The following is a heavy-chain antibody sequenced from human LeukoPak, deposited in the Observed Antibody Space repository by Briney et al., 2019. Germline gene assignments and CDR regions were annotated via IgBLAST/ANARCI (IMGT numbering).Heavy chain of an antibody. CDR2: ISSSGSTI. Sequence: GGSLRLSCAASGFTFSSYEMNWVRQAPGKGLEWVSYISSSGSTIYYADSVKGRFTISRDNAKNSLYLQMNSLRAEDTAFYYCARDLSYVTTEAGYMDVWGKGTTVTVSS. D-gene: IGHD4-11*01. CDR1: GFTFSSYE. J-gene: IGHJ6*03. V-gene: IGHV3-48*03. CDR3: ARDLSYVTTEAGYMDV.